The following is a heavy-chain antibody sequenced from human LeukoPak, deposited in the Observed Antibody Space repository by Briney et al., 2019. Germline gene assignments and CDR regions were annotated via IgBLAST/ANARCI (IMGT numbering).Heavy chain of an antibody. D-gene: IGHD3-22*01. CDR2: ISDDGSGT. V-gene: IGHV3-23*01. Sequence: GGSLRLSCAASGFTFSDYAMSWVRQAPGQGLEWVSSISDDGSGTYYADSVKGRFTISRDNSKNTLFLQIDSLRAEDSAIYYCATDRERDPSVYYLVGGQGTLITVSS. J-gene: IGHJ4*02. CDR3: ATDRERDPSVYYLV. CDR1: GFTFSDYA.